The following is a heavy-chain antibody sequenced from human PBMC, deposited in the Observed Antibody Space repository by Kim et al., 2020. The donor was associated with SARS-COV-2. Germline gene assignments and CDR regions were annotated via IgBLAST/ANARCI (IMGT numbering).Heavy chain of an antibody. CDR3: AKDWRHGYSGTWGNWFDP. Sequence: KGRFTSARDNTKNTLYLQMNSLRDEDTAVYYCAKDWRHGYSGTWGNWFDPWGQGTLVTVSS. D-gene: IGHD1-26*01. V-gene: IGHV3-23*02. J-gene: IGHJ5*02.